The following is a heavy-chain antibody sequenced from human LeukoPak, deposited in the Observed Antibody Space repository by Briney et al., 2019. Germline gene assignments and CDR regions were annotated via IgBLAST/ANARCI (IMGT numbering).Heavy chain of an antibody. CDR3: AKLFNRDLGPAASLDY. V-gene: IGHV3-30*02. J-gene: IGHJ4*02. CDR2: IRYDGSNK. D-gene: IGHD2-2*01. CDR1: GFTFSSYG. Sequence: GGSLRLSCAASGFTFSSYGMHWVRQAPGKGLEWVAFIRYDGSNKYYADSVKGRFTISRDNSKNTLYLQMNSLRAEDTAVYYCAKLFNRDLGPAASLDYWGQGTLVTVSS.